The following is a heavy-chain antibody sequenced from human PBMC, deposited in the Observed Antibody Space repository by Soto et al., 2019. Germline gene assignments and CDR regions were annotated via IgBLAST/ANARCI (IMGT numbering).Heavy chain of an antibody. V-gene: IGHV3-48*01. D-gene: IGHD3-16*01. CDR3: ARDDEMGYFDY. Sequence: EVQLVESGGGLVQPGGSLRLSWAPSGFTFRSHSMNWFGRAPGKGREWVSYISSSTRTIYYADSVKGRFTVSRDNAKNSLYLQMNSLRAEDTAVYYCARDDEMGYFDYWGQGTLVTVSS. J-gene: IGHJ4*02. CDR2: ISSSTRTI. CDR1: GFTFRSHS.